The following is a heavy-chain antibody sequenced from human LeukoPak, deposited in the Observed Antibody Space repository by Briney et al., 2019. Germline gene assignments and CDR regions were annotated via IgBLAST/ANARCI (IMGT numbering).Heavy chain of an antibody. CDR1: GGSFSGYY. Sequence: SETLSLTCAVYGGSFSGYYWSWIRQPPGKGLEWIGEINHSGSTNYNPSLKSRVTISVDTSKNQFSLKLSSVTAADTAVYYCARGAGPGCNFDYWGQGTLVTVSS. J-gene: IGHJ4*02. V-gene: IGHV4-34*01. CDR2: INHSGST. D-gene: IGHD6-19*01. CDR3: ARGAGPGCNFDY.